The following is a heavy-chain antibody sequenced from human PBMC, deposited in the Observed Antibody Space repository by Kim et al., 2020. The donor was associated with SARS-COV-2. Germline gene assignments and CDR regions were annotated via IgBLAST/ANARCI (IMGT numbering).Heavy chain of an antibody. V-gene: IGHV4-59*08. CDR3: ARQGSGSYYNVHAFDI. D-gene: IGHD3-10*01. Sequence: SLKSRVTISVDTSKNQISLKRSSVTAADTAVYYCARQGSGSYYNVHAFDIWGQGTMVTVSS. J-gene: IGHJ3*02.